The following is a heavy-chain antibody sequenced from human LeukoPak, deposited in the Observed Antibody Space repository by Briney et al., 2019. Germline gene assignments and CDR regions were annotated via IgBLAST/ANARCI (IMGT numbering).Heavy chain of an antibody. Sequence: SETLSLTCTVSSGSINSYYWTWIRQPAGKGLEWLGRVYTSGSPNYNPSLKGRVTMSLDTSKNQFSLKLRSVTAADTAVYYCARDSEGQWLVSGFDYWGQGTLVTVSS. CDR3: ARDSEGQWLVSGFDY. V-gene: IGHV4-4*07. J-gene: IGHJ4*02. CDR1: SGSINSYY. D-gene: IGHD6-19*01. CDR2: VYTSGSP.